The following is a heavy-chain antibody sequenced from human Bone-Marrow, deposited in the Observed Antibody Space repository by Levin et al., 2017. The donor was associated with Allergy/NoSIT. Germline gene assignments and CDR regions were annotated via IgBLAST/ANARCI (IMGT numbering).Heavy chain of an antibody. V-gene: IGHV4-39*07. D-gene: IGHD3/OR15-3a*01. CDR3: AINTCDFATGYPNWFDP. Sequence: PSETLSLTCSVSGVSMYSTNHYWAWIRQAPGKGPEWIGSLFYSGSIFYNPSLNSRVTISLDAPNNRFSLKLSSVTAAGTAIYDCAINTCDFATGYPNWFDPWGQGTLVTVSS. CDR2: LFYSGSI. J-gene: IGHJ5*02. CDR1: GVSMYSTNHY.